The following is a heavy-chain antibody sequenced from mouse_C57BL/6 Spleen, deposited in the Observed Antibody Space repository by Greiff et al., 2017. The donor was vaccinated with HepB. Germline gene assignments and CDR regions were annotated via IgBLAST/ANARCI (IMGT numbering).Heavy chain of an antibody. CDR1: GYTFTSYW. V-gene: IGHV1-64*01. CDR3: AREGTLCITTVVCSFDY. D-gene: IGHD1-1*01. CDR2: IHPNSGST. Sequence: QVQLQQPGAELVKPGASVKLSCKASGYTFTSYWMHWVKQRPGQGLEWIGMIHPNSGSTNYNEKFKSKATLTVDKSSSTAYMQLSSLTSEDSAVYYCAREGTLCITTVVCSFDYWGQGTTLTVSS. J-gene: IGHJ2*01.